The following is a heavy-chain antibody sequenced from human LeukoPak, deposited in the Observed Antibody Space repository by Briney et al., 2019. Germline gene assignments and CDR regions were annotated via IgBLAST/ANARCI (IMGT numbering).Heavy chain of an antibody. CDR3: ARLKYSSGWAGAFDI. CDR2: IYYSGST. V-gene: IGHV4-39*01. Sequence: PSETLSLTCTVSGXSTSSSSYYWGWIRQPPGKGLEWIASIYYSGSTYYNPSLKSRVTISVDTSKNQFSLKLTSVTAADTAVYYCARLKYSSGWAGAFDIWGQGTMVTVCS. J-gene: IGHJ3*02. D-gene: IGHD6-19*01. CDR1: GXSTSSSSYY.